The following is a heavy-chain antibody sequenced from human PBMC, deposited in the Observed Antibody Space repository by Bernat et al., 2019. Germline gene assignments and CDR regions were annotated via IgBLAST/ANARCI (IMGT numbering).Heavy chain of an antibody. CDR2: ISYGGSNK. Sequence: VQLVESGGGLVQPGGSLRLSCAASGFTFSSYAMSWVRQAPGKGLEWVAVISYGGSNKYCADSVKGRFTISRDNSKNTLYLQMNSLRAEDTAVYYCAREPGGSGSYGLTDYYYYGMDVWGQGTMVTVSS. CDR1: GFTFSSYA. CDR3: AREPGGSGSYGLTDYYYYGMDV. J-gene: IGHJ6*02. V-gene: IGHV3-30-3*01. D-gene: IGHD5-18*01.